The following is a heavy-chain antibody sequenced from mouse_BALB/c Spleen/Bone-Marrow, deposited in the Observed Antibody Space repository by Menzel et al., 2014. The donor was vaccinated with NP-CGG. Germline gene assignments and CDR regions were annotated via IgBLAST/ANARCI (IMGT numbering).Heavy chain of an antibody. V-gene: IGHV1-80*01. D-gene: IGHD1-1*01. CDR3: AGSTPRAY. CDR1: GYAFSRAW. CDR2: IYPGDDDT. J-gene: IGHJ3*01. Sequence: VQLQQSGAELVRPGSSEMISCKASGYAFSRAWLNWVKQRPGQGLEWIGQIYPGDDDTNYSGKFKGRATLTADKSSGPACMQLSSLTAEDSAVYFCAGSTPRAYWGQGTLVTVSA.